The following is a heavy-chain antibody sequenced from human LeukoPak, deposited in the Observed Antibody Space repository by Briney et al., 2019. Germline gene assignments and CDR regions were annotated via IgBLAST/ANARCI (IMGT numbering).Heavy chain of an antibody. Sequence: GGSLRLSCAASGFTFSDYYMSWIRQAPGKWLEWVSYISSSGSTIYYADSVKGRFTISRDNAKNSLYLQMNSLRAEDTAVYYCARDYGSGSPVAHYYMDVWGKGTTVTISS. V-gene: IGHV3-11*01. CDR1: GFTFSDYY. CDR3: ARDYGSGSPVAHYYMDV. D-gene: IGHD3-10*01. J-gene: IGHJ6*03. CDR2: ISSSGSTI.